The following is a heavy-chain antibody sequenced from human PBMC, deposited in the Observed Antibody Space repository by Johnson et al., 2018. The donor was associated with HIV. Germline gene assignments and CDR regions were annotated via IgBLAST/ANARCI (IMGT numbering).Heavy chain of an antibody. CDR3: ARGGLGYQNIHDPFDI. CDR1: GFTFSSYA. Sequence: VQLVESGGGVVQPGRSLRLSCVASGFTFSSYAMHWVRQAPGKGLEWVAVISYDGSNKYYADSVKCRFTISRDNSKNTLYLQMNSLRVEDTALYYCARGGLGYQNIHDPFDIWGQGTMVTVSS. J-gene: IGHJ3*02. V-gene: IGHV3-30*04. D-gene: IGHD3-16*02. CDR2: ISYDGSNK.